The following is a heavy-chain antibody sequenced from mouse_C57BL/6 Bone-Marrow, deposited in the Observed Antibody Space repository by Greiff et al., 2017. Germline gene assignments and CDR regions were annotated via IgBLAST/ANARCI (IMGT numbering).Heavy chain of an antibody. CDR3: AREGYYYGSSYYFDY. D-gene: IGHD1-1*01. CDR1: GYTFTSYW. J-gene: IGHJ2*01. Sequence: VQLQQPGAELVKPGASVKMSCKASGYTFTSYWITWVMQRPGQGLEWIGDIYPGSGSTNYNEKFKSKATLTVDTSSSTAYMQLSSLTSEDSAVYYCAREGYYYGSSYYFDYWGQGTTLTVSS. CDR2: IYPGSGST. V-gene: IGHV1-55*01.